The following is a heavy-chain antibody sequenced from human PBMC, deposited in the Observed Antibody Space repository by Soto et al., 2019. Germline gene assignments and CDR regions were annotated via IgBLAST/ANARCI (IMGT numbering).Heavy chain of an antibody. J-gene: IGHJ6*02. CDR1: GFTFTSSA. V-gene: IGHV1-58*01. CDR2: IVVGTGST. D-gene: IGHD5-12*01. CDR3: AAGVRWLRLANYYGMDV. Sequence: SVKVSCKASGFTFTSSALQWVRQARGQRLEWIGWIVVGTGSTNYAQKFQERVTITRDMSTSTAYMELSGPRSEDTAVYYCAAGVRWLRLANYYGMDVWGQGTTVTVSS.